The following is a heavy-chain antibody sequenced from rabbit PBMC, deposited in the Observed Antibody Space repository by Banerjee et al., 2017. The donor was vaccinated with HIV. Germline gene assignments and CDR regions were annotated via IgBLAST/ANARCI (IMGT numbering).Heavy chain of an antibody. V-gene: IGHV1S40*01. J-gene: IGHJ4*01. CDR2: IDTGSGST. D-gene: IGHD4-1*01. CDR3: ARDGSGWGANFNL. Sequence: QSLEESGGDLVKPGASLTLTCTASGLDFSSNAMCWVRQAPGKGLEWIACIDTGSGSTWYASWVNGRFTISKTSSTTVTLQLNSLTAADTATYFCARDGSGWGANFNLWGPGTLVTVS. CDR1: GLDFSSNA.